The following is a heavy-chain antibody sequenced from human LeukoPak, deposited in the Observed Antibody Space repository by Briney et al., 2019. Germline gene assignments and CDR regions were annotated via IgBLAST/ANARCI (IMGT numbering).Heavy chain of an antibody. Sequence: GGSLRVYCAASGFSFNSYLMTWVRQAPGKGLEWVANIKKDGSEKYYVDSVKGRFTISRDNAKNSLYLQMNSLRAEDTAVYYCARGGLRGSNDYWGQGTLVTVSS. J-gene: IGHJ4*02. CDR1: GFSFNSYL. V-gene: IGHV3-7*01. CDR3: ARGGLRGSNDY. CDR2: IKKDGSEK. D-gene: IGHD4-17*01.